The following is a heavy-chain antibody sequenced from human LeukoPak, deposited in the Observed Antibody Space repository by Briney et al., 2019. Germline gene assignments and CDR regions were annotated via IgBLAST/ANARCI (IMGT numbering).Heavy chain of an antibody. CDR3: ARGPYDFWSGHYYFDY. Sequence: SETLSLTCAVYGGSFSGYYWSWIRQPPGKGLEWIGEINHSGSTNYNLSLKSRVTISVDTSKNQFSLKLSSVTAADTAVYYCARGPYDFWSGHYYFDYWGQGTLVTVSS. V-gene: IGHV4-34*01. J-gene: IGHJ4*02. CDR1: GGSFSGYY. CDR2: INHSGST. D-gene: IGHD3-3*01.